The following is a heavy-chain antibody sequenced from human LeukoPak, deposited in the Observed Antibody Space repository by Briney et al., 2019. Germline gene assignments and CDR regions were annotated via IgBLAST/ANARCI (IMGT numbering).Heavy chain of an antibody. CDR2: IRQDGSDK. CDR3: AKDPGSGIPDHFDY. V-gene: IGHV3-30*02. Sequence: PGGSLRLSCAASGFTFSSYGMHWARQAPGKGLEWVAFIRQDGSDKYYVDSVKGRFTISRDNSKNTLYLQINSLTVEDTAVFYCAKDPGSGIPDHFDYWGQGTLVTVSS. CDR1: GFTFSSYG. D-gene: IGHD2-15*01. J-gene: IGHJ4*02.